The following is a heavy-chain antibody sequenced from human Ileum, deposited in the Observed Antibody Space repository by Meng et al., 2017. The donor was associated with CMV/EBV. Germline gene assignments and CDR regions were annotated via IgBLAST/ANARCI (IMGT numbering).Heavy chain of an antibody. D-gene: IGHD2-15*01. CDR3: ARYCSGGSCYSGRHNWFDP. V-gene: IGHV4-4*07. CDR1: GGSISSYY. J-gene: IGHJ5*02. CDR2: IYTSGST. Sequence: HVQLQESGPGLVKPSETLSLTCTVSGGSISSYYWSWIRQPAGKGLEWIGRIYTSGSTNYNPSLKSRVTMSVDTSKNQFSLKLSSVTAADTAVYYCARYCSGGSCYSGRHNWFDPWGQGTLVTVSS.